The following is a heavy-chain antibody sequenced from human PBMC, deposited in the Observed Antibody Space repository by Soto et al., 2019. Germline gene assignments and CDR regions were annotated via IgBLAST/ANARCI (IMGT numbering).Heavy chain of an antibody. Sequence: QVQLVESGGGVVQPGRSLRLSCATSGFSFRSHAMHWVRQAPGKGLEWVAQIWFDGSKKNYADSVKGRFTISRDNSKNIFYVQMDDLRAEDTAVYYCSRDGQQLAPYTMDAWGQGTTVTVSS. D-gene: IGHD1-1*01. V-gene: IGHV3-33*01. CDR2: IWFDGSKK. CDR1: GFSFRSHA. J-gene: IGHJ6*02. CDR3: SRDGQQLAPYTMDA.